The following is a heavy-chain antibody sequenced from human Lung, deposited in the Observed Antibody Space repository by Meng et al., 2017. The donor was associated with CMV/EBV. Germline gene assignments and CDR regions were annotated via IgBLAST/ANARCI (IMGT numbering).Heavy chain of an antibody. J-gene: IGHJ6*02. D-gene: IGHD2-2*02. CDR3: AKPIQGTYGMDV. V-gene: IGHV3-23*03. Sequence: GESLKISCAASGFTFSSYAMSWVRQAPGKGLEWVSVIYSGGSSTYYADSVKGRFTISRDNSKNTLYLQMNSLRAEDTAVYYCAKPIQGTYGMDVWGQGNTVXVSS. CDR1: GFTFSSYA. CDR2: IYSGGSST.